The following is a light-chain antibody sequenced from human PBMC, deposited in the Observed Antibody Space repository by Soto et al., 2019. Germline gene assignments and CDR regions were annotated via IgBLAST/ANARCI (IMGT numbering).Light chain of an antibody. V-gene: IGKV3-15*01. J-gene: IGKJ2*01. CDR1: QSISSS. CDR2: DPS. Sequence: EVVLTQSPGTLSLSPGERATLSCRASQSISSSFLAWYQQKPGQPPRLLIFDPSARATGVPDRFSGRGSGTEFSLTISGLQSEDFAVYYRQQYNDWPPYTFGQGTKVDIK. CDR3: QQYNDWPPYT.